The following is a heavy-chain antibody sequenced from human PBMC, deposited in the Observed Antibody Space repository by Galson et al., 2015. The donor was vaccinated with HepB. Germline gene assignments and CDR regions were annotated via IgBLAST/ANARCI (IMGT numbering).Heavy chain of an antibody. J-gene: IGHJ4*02. D-gene: IGHD3-16*01. CDR1: GFTFSSYA. Sequence: SLRLSCAASGFTFSSYAMSWVRQAPGKGLEWVSAISGSGGSTYYADSVKGRFTISRDNSKNTLYLQMNSLRAEDTAVYYCAKDGDLWSERYYFDYWGQGTLVTVSS. CDR2: ISGSGGST. V-gene: IGHV3-23*01. CDR3: AKDGDLWSERYYFDY.